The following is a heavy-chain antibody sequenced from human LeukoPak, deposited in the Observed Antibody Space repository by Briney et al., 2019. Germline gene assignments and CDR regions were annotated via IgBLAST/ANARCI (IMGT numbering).Heavy chain of an antibody. V-gene: IGHV3-30*02. Sequence: SGGSLRLSCAASGFTFSSYAMHWVRRAPGKGLEWLAFIRYDGNYIYYAGSVKGRFTISRDNSKNTLYLQMNSLRTEDTAVYYCAREAAGAFDYWGQGTLVTVSS. D-gene: IGHD6-13*01. CDR2: IRYDGNYI. J-gene: IGHJ4*02. CDR1: GFTFSSYA. CDR3: AREAAGAFDY.